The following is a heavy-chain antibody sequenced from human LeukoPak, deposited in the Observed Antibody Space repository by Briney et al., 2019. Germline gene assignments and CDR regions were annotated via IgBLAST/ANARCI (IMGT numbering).Heavy chain of an antibody. CDR2: INPNSSGT. Sequence: GASVKVSCKASGYTFTGYYMHWVRQAPGQGLEWMGWINPNSSGTNYAQKFQGRVTMTRDTSISTAYMELSRLRSDDTAVYYCARDPVLGLALDIWGQGTMVTVSS. CDR1: GYTFTGYY. D-gene: IGHD2-21*01. J-gene: IGHJ3*02. V-gene: IGHV1-2*02. CDR3: ARDPVLGLALDI.